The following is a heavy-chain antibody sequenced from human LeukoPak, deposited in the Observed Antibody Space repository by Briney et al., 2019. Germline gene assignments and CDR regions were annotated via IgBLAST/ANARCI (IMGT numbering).Heavy chain of an antibody. CDR1: GGSINNYY. CDR3: ARVTRLAVAPFYGMDV. CDR2: IHYSGST. D-gene: IGHD6-19*01. Sequence: SETLSLTCTVSGGSINNYYWTWIRQPPGKGLEYIGYIHYSGSTNYNPSLKSRVTISVDASKNQFSLKLDSVTAADTAVYYCARVTRLAVAPFYGMDVWGQGTTVTVSS. V-gene: IGHV4-59*08. J-gene: IGHJ6*02.